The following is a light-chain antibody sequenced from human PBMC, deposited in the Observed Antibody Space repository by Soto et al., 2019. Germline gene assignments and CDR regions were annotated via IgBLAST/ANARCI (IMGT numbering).Light chain of an antibody. V-gene: IGKV1-5*03. CDR2: KAS. Sequence: DIQMTQSPSTLSASVGDRVIITCRASQSISSWLAWYQQKPGKAPKVLIYKASSLESGVPSRFSGSGSGTEFTLTISSLQPDDFATYYCQHYNSYPLTFGGGNKVEIK. J-gene: IGKJ4*01. CDR3: QHYNSYPLT. CDR1: QSISSW.